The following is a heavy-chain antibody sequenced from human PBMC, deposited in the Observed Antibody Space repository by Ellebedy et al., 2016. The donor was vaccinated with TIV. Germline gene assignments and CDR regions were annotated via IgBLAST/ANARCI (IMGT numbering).Heavy chain of an antibody. CDR3: SKDGDWCREGHNRPDY. Sequence: AASVKVSCKAFGYTFSNYYMHWVRQAPGQGLEWMGIINTSGGGTRYAQKFQDRVTMTRDTSTNTVYMELSSLRSEDTAVYYCSKDGDWCREGHNRPDYWGQGTLVTVSS. D-gene: IGHD5-24*01. CDR1: GYTFSNYY. V-gene: IGHV1-46*01. CDR2: INTSGGGT. J-gene: IGHJ4*02.